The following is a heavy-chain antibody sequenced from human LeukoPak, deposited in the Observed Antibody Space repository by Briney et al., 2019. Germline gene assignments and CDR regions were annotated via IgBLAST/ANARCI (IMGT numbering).Heavy chain of an antibody. V-gene: IGHV3-74*01. CDR3: ARDYTTGWTHLDAFDI. D-gene: IGHD1-1*01. CDR2: INSDGRST. CDR1: GFTFSSYW. J-gene: IGHJ3*02. Sequence: QPGGSLRLSCAASGFTFSSYWMHWVRQAPGKGLVRVSRINSDGRSTNYADSVKGRFTISRDNAKNTLCLQMNSLRAEGTAVYYCARDYTTGWTHLDAFDIWGPGTMVTVSS.